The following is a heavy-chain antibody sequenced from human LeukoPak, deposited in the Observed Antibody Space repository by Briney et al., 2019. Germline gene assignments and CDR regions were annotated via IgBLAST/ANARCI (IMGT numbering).Heavy chain of an antibody. CDR3: ARGDPFDI. CDR1: GGSFSGYY. V-gene: IGHV4-34*01. CDR2: INHSGST. J-gene: IGHJ3*02. Sequence: SETLSLTCAVYGGSFSGYYWSWIRQPPGKGLEWIGEINHSGSTNYNPSLKSRVTISVDTSKNQFSLKLSSVTAADAAVYYCARGDPFDIWGQGTMVTVSS.